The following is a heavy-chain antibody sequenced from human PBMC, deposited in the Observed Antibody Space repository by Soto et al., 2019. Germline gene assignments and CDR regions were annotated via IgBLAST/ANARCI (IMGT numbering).Heavy chain of an antibody. CDR3: ARAKAPLYSSSWYWFDP. Sequence: TSETLSLTCTVSGGSISSYYWSWIRRPPGKGLEWIGYIYYSGSTNYNPSLKSRVTISVDTSKNQFSLKLSSVTAADTAVYYCARAKAPLYSSSWYWFDPWGQGTLVTVSS. D-gene: IGHD6-13*01. CDR2: IYYSGST. CDR1: GGSISSYY. J-gene: IGHJ5*02. V-gene: IGHV4-59*08.